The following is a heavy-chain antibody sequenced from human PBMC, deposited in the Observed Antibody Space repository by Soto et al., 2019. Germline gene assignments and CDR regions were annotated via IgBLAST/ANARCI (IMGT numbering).Heavy chain of an antibody. CDR2: IIPILGIA. CDR3: ARGDEGRYCSSTSCYQLDY. Sequence: QVQLVQSGAEVKKPGSSVKVSCKASGGTFSSYTISWVRQAPGQGLEWMGRIIPILGIANYAQKFQGRVTITADKSTSTAYMELSSLRSEDTAVYYCARGDEGRYCSSTSCYQLDYWGQGTLVTVSS. V-gene: IGHV1-69*02. CDR1: GGTFSSYT. D-gene: IGHD2-2*01. J-gene: IGHJ4*02.